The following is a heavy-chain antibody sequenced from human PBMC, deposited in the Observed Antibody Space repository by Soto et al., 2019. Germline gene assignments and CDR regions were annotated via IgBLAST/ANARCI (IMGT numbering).Heavy chain of an antibody. Sequence: SETLSLTCTVSGGSISSSSYYWGWIRQPPGKGLEWIGYIYHSGSTYYNPSLKSRVTISVDRSKNQFSLKLSSVTAADTAVYYCARSTSIYSSSGPYYFDYWGQGTLVTVSS. J-gene: IGHJ4*02. V-gene: IGHV4-30-2*01. CDR2: IYHSGST. CDR1: GGSISSSSYY. D-gene: IGHD6-13*01. CDR3: ARSTSIYSSSGPYYFDY.